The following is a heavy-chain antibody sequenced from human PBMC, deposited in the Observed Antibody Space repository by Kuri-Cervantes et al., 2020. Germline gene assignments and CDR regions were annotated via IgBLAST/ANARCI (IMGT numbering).Heavy chain of an antibody. V-gene: IGHV3-23*01. D-gene: IGHD6-13*01. J-gene: IGHJ6*02. CDR3: ARAPRTGYSSSWYRDYYYYGMDV. CDR1: GFTFSSYA. Sequence: GESLKISCAASGFTFSSYAMSWVRQAPGKGLEWVSAISGSGGSTYYADSVKGRFTISRDNSKNTLYLQMNSLRAEDTAVYYCARAPRTGYSSSWYRDYYYYGMDVWGQGTTVTVSS. CDR2: ISGSGGST.